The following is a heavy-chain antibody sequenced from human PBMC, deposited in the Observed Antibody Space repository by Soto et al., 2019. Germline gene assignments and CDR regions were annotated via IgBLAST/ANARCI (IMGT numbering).Heavy chain of an antibody. CDR3: TTYGGDTGRFDY. D-gene: IGHD4-17*01. CDR1: GGSIGSYNYY. J-gene: IGHJ4*02. Sequence: QLQLQESGPGLVKPSETLSLTCTVSGGSIGSYNYYWTWIRQSPGKGPEWIGSGTTYYNPSLRSRVTISVDTSKNQFFLRVSSVTAADTAVYYCTTYGGDTGRFDYWGQGILVTVSS. CDR2: SGTT. V-gene: IGHV4-39*01.